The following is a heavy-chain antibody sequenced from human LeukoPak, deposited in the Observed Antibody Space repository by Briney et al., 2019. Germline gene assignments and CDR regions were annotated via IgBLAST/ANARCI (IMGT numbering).Heavy chain of an antibody. CDR1: GGSISSYY. V-gene: IGHV4-4*07. CDR3: ARDYMVRGVNYYGMDV. J-gene: IGHJ6*02. CDR2: IYTSGST. Sequence: PSETLSLTCTVSGGSISSYYWSWIRQPAGKGLEWIGRIYTSGSTNYNPSLKSRVTISVDTSKNQFSLKLSSVTAADTAVYYCARDYMVRGVNYYGMDVWGQGTTVTVSS. D-gene: IGHD3-10*01.